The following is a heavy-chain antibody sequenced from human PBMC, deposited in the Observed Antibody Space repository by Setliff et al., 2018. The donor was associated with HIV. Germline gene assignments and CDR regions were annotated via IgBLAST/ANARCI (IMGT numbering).Heavy chain of an antibody. CDR1: GFNFSSHT. V-gene: IGHV3-21*01. D-gene: IGHD2-8*01. CDR2: ISSDGRYT. CDR3: VRGKQNGVATYGLDI. Sequence: GGSLRLSCAASGFNFSSHTMNWIRQAPGKGLEWVSSISSDGRYTDYADSVKGRFTVSRDSAKNTLSLQTDSLRPDDTAVYYCVRGKQNGVATYGLDIWGQGTMVTVSS. J-gene: IGHJ3*02.